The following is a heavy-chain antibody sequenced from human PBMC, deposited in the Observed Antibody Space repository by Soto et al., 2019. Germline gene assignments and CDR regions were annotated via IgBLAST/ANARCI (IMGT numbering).Heavy chain of an antibody. Sequence: ASVKVSCKASGYTFTSYGISWVRQAPGQGLEWMGWISAYNGNTNYAQKLQGRVTMTTDTSTSTAYMELRSLRSDDTAVYYCASGYSSGVLDLEYFQHWGQGTLVTVSS. V-gene: IGHV1-18*01. CDR1: GYTFTSYG. J-gene: IGHJ1*01. D-gene: IGHD6-19*01. CDR2: ISAYNGNT. CDR3: ASGYSSGVLDLEYFQH.